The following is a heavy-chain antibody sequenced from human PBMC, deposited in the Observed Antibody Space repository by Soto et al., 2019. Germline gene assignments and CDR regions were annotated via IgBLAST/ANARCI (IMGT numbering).Heavy chain of an antibody. CDR3: ARGTPTDY. CDR1: GFTFSSFS. Sequence: EVQLVESGGGLVQPGGSLRLSCAASGFTFSSFSMNWVRQAPGKGLEWVSYISSSSDTMYYADSVEGRFTISRDNAKNSLYLQLNSLRAEDTAVYYCARGTPTDYWGQGTLVTVSS. CDR2: ISSSSDTM. V-gene: IGHV3-48*01. J-gene: IGHJ4*02.